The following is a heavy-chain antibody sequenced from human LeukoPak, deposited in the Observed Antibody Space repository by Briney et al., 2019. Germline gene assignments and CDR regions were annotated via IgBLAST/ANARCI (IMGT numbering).Heavy chain of an antibody. CDR2: INPSGGST. CDR3: ARVEMVRGVIISYYFDY. Sequence: ASVKVSCKASGYTFTSYYMHWVRQAPGQGLEWMGIINPSGGSTSYAQKFQGRVTMTRDTSTSTVYMELSSLRSEHTAVYYCARVEMVRGVIISYYFDYWGQGTLVTVSS. D-gene: IGHD3-10*01. V-gene: IGHV1-46*01. CDR1: GYTFTSYY. J-gene: IGHJ4*02.